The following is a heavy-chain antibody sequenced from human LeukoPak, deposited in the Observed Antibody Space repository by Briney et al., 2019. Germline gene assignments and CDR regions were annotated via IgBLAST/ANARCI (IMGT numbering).Heavy chain of an antibody. J-gene: IGHJ5*02. CDR3: ARGGRIIVGATRWFDP. CDR1: GGSFSGYY. V-gene: IGHV4-34*01. D-gene: IGHD1-26*01. Sequence: SETLSLTCAVYGGSFSGYYWSWIRQPPGKGLEWIGEFNHSGSTNYNPSLKSRVTISVDTSKNQFSLKLSSVTAADTAVYYCARGGRIIVGATRWFDPWGQGTLVTVSS. CDR2: FNHSGST.